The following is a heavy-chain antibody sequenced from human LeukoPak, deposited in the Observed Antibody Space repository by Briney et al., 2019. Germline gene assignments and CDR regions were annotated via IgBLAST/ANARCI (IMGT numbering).Heavy chain of an antibody. CDR1: GFTFSSYS. CDR2: ISSISSTI. V-gene: IGHV3-48*02. CDR3: ARDTPHYDFWSGYPNDAFDI. D-gene: IGHD3-3*01. Sequence: PGGSLRLSCAASGFTFSSYSMNWVRQAPRKGRGWGSYISSISSTIYNADSVKGRFTISRDNAKNSLYLQMNSLRDEDTAVYYCARDTPHYDFWSGYPNDAFDIWGQGTMVTVSS. J-gene: IGHJ3*02.